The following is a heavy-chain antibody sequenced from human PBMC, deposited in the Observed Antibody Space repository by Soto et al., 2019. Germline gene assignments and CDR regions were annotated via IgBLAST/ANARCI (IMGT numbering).Heavy chain of an antibody. V-gene: IGHV3-33*01. CDR2: IGHDGDDT. CDR1: GFNFRAYG. D-gene: IGHD1-26*01. CDR3: ARDRFGGTQGTNWLDP. Sequence: QEQLAESGGGVVQPGRSLRLYYAASGFNFRAYGMHWVRQAQGRGLEWVAVIGHDGDDTFYGDSVKGRFSISRDNPRNTLYLQMNDLRAEDTAMYFCARDRFGGTQGTNWLDPWGQGTLVIVSS. J-gene: IGHJ5*02.